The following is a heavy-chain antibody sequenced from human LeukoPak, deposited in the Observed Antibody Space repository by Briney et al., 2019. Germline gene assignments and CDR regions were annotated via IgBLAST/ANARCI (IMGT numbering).Heavy chain of an antibody. V-gene: IGHV3-30*18. CDR3: AKVTMVRGVTQSGDY. CDR1: GFTFSSYG. Sequence: PGGSLRLSCAAPGFTFSSYGMHWVRQAPGKGLEWVAVISYDGSNEYYADSVKGRFTISRDNSKNTLYLQMNSLRAEDTAVYYCAKVTMVRGVTQSGDYWGQGTLVTVSS. J-gene: IGHJ4*02. D-gene: IGHD3-10*01. CDR2: ISYDGSNE.